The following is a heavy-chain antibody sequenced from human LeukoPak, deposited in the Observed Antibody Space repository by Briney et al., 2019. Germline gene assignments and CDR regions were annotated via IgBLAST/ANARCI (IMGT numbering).Heavy chain of an antibody. V-gene: IGHV1-46*01. Sequence: ASVKVSCKASGYTFTSYYMHWVRQAPGQALEWRGIINPSGGSTSYAQKFQGRVTMTRDMSTSTVYMELSSLRSEDTAVYYCAREGSIAAAGTSAFDIWGQGTMVTVSS. J-gene: IGHJ3*02. CDR1: GYTFTSYY. D-gene: IGHD6-13*01. CDR3: AREGSIAAAGTSAFDI. CDR2: INPSGGST.